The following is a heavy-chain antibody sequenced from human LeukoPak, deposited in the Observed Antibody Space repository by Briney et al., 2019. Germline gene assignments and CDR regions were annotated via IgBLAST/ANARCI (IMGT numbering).Heavy chain of an antibody. CDR1: GGSISSYY. J-gene: IGHJ6*02. CDR2: IYYSGST. Sequence: SETLSLTCTVSGGSISSYYWSWIRQPPGKGLEWIGYIYYSGSTNYNPSLKSRVTIPVDTSKNQFSLKLSSVTAADTAVYYCARLGGPPYYYGMDVWGQGTTVTVSS. D-gene: IGHD4-23*01. V-gene: IGHV4-59*08. CDR3: ARLGGPPYYYGMDV.